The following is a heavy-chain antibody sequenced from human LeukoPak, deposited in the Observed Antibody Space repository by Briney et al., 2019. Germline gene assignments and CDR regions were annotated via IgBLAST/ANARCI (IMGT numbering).Heavy chain of an antibody. CDR1: GYTFTSYG. CDR2: IVVGSGNT. V-gene: IGHV1-58*02. Sequence: ASVKVSCKASGYTFTSYGISWVRQARGQRLEWIGWIVVGSGNTNYAQKFQERVTITRDMSTSTAYMELSSLRSEDTAVYYCAAAGTYCSGGSCLGIWGQGTMVTVSS. D-gene: IGHD2-15*01. J-gene: IGHJ3*02. CDR3: AAAGTYCSGGSCLGI.